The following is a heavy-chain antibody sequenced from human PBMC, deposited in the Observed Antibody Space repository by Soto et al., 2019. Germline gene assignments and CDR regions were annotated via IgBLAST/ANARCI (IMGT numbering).Heavy chain of an antibody. CDR2: ISSSSSYI. CDR3: ARDPTTVPSYCYYGRDV. V-gene: IGHV3-21*01. J-gene: IGHJ6*02. D-gene: IGHD4-4*01. CDR1: GFTFSSYS. Sequence: GGSLRLSCAASGFTFSSYSMNWVRQAPGKGLEWVSSISSSSSYIYYADSVKGRFTISRDNAKNSLYLQMNSLRAEDTAVYYCARDPTTVPSYCYYGRDVWGQGTTVTVSS.